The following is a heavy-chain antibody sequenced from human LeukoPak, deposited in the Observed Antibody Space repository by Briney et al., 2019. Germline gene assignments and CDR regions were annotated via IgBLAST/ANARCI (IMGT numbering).Heavy chain of an antibody. CDR1: GGTFSSYA. V-gene: IGHV1-69*05. J-gene: IGHJ6*03. CDR2: IIPIFGTA. Sequence: SVKVSCKASGGTFSSYAISWVRQAPGQGLEWMGGIIPIFGTANYAQKFQGRVTITTDESTSPAYMELSSLRSEDTAVYYCARVKTDTAHYYYYYYMDVWGKGTTVTVSS. D-gene: IGHD5-18*01. CDR3: ARVKTDTAHYYYYYYMDV.